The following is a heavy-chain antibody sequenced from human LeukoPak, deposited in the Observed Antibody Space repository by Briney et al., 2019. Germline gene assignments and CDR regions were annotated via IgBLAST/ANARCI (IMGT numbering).Heavy chain of an antibody. CDR2: IYYSGST. D-gene: IGHD5-18*01. V-gene: IGHV4-59*12. J-gene: IGHJ4*02. CDR3: AREGYSYGSYD. Sequence: SETLSLTCTVSGGSISTYYWSWVRQSPGKGLEWIGHIYYSGSTNYNPSLKSRVAMSVDTSKNQFSLKLSSVTAADTAVYYCAREGYSYGSYDWGQGTLVTVSS. CDR1: GGSISTYY.